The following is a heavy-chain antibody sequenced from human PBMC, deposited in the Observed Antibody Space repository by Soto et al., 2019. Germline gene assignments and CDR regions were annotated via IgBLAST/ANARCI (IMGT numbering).Heavy chain of an antibody. CDR2: ISTTGRYI. CDR1: GFTFSDHS. J-gene: IGHJ4*02. Sequence: EVQLVESGGGLVKPGGSLRLSCAASGFTFSDHSMNWVRQAPGKGLEWVASISTTGRYIYYADSMAGRFTISRDNAKNSLYLQVNSLRGEDTAVYYCAPGTDTAMEQGADYWGQGTLVTVSS. V-gene: IGHV3-21*02. CDR3: APGTDTAMEQGADY. D-gene: IGHD5-18*01.